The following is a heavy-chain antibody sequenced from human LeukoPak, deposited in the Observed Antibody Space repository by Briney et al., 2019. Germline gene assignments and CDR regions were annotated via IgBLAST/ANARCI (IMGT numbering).Heavy chain of an antibody. CDR2: IYSGGST. J-gene: IGHJ3*02. CDR1: GVTVSSNY. Sequence: GGSLRLSCAASGVTVSSNYMSWVRQAPGKGLEWVSSIYSGGSTYYADSVKGRFTISRDSSKNTLYLQMSSLRAEDTAVYYCARGHNWNDRGAFDIWGQGTMVTVSS. CDR3: ARGHNWNDRGAFDI. V-gene: IGHV3-53*01. D-gene: IGHD1-1*01.